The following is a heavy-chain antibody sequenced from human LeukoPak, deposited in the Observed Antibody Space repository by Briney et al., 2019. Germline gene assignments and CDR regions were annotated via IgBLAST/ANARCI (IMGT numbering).Heavy chain of an antibody. CDR2: IYYSGST. Sequence: TSETLSLTCTVSGGSISSSSYYWGWIRQPPGKGLEWIGSIYYSGSTYYNPSLKSRVTISVDTSKNQFSLKLSSVTAADTAVYYCARVRAVRGVIITPSYYMGVWGKGTTVTVPS. J-gene: IGHJ6*03. CDR1: GGSISSSSYY. CDR3: ARVRAVRGVIITPSYYMGV. V-gene: IGHV4-39*07. D-gene: IGHD3-10*01.